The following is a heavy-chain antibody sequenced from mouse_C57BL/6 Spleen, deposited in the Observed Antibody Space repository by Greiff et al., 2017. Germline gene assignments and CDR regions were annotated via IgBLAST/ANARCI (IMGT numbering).Heavy chain of an antibody. D-gene: IGHD1-1*01. V-gene: IGHV1-18*01. Sequence: VQLKQSGPELVKPGASVKIPCKASGYTFTDYNMDWVKQSHGKSLEWIGDINPNNGGTIYNQKFKGKATLTVDKSSSTAYMELRSLTSEDTADYYCARQGRYYGVEDYFDYWGQGTTLTVSS. CDR1: GYTFTDYN. CDR3: ARQGRYYGVEDYFDY. J-gene: IGHJ2*01. CDR2: INPNNGGT.